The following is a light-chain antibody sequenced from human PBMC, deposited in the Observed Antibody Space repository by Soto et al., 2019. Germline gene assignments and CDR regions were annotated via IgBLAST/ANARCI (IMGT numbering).Light chain of an antibody. J-gene: IGKJ2*01. CDR3: QQYNDYQYT. Sequence: DIEMTQSPSTLSASVGDTVTITCRASQSIATWLAWYQQKPEKAPKLLIYKATNVQSGVPSRFSGSGSGTEFSLTIGSLQPEDFAIYYCQQYNDYQYTFGQGTKLEIK. V-gene: IGKV1-5*03. CDR2: KAT. CDR1: QSIATW.